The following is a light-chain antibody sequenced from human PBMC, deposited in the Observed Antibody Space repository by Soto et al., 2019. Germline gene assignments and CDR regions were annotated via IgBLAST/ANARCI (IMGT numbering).Light chain of an antibody. V-gene: IGKV1-5*03. CDR2: KAS. CDR3: QHYNSYSEA. CDR1: QSVTTS. Sequence: DIQLTQSPSFLSASVGDRVTITCRASQSVTTSLDWYPQTPGKAPKLLIYKASTLKSGVPSLFSGSGAGTEFTLTISSLQPDDVATYYCQHYNSYSEAFGQGTKVDIK. J-gene: IGKJ1*01.